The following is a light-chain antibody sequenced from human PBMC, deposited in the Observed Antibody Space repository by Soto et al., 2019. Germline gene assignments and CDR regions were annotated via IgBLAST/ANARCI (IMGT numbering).Light chain of an antibody. CDR2: AAS. Sequence: DLQMTQSPSSLSASVGDRVTITCRASQSISSYLNWYQQKPGKAPKLLIYAASSLQSGVPSRFRGSGSGTDFTLTISSLQPEDFATYYCQQSYSTPPVTFGQGTKVEIK. CDR1: QSISSY. CDR3: QQSYSTPPVT. V-gene: IGKV1-39*01. J-gene: IGKJ1*01.